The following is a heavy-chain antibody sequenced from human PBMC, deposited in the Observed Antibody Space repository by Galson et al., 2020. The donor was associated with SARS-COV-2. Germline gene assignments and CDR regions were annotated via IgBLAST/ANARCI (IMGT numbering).Heavy chain of an antibody. CDR3: ACMNWGSRLVYY. Sequence: ASETLSLTCTVSGGSISSSSYYWGWIRQPPGKGLEWIGSIYYSGSTYYNPSLKSRVTISVDTSKNQFSLKLSSVTAADTAVYYCACMNWGSRLVYYWGQGTLVTVSS. CDR2: IYYSGST. J-gene: IGHJ4*02. CDR1: GGSISSSSYY. V-gene: IGHV4-39*07. D-gene: IGHD7-27*01.